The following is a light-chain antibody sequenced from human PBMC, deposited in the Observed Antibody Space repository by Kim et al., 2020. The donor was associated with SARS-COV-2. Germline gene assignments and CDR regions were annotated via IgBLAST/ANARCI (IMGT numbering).Light chain of an antibody. CDR2: YDN. Sequence: APGKTARITCGGNNIGSKSGHWYQQKPGQAPVLVIYYDNDRPSGIPERFSGSNSGDTATLTISRVEAGDEADYYCQVWDSSSDHVGFGGGTQLTVL. CDR1: NIGSKS. CDR3: QVWDSSSDHVG. V-gene: IGLV3-21*04. J-gene: IGLJ2*01.